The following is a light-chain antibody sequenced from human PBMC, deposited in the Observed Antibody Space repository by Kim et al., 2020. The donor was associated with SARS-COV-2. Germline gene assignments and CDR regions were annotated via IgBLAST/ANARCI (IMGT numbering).Light chain of an antibody. V-gene: IGLV1-44*01. CDR2: TND. CDR3: AAWDYSLNGPV. CDR1: SYNNGGTA. Sequence: QRVTIYCSGRSYNNGGTAINGYQQVPGTAPKLLLYTNDQLPSGVPDRFSGSKSGASASLAISGLQSEDEADYYCAAWDYSLNGPVFGGGTQLTVL. J-gene: IGLJ3*02.